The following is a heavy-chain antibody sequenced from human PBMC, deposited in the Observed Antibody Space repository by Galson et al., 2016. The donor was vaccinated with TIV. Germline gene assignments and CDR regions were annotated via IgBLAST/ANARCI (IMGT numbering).Heavy chain of an antibody. V-gene: IGHV3-23*01. CDR3: AKLRGGLYYYDSTGYYFFDS. CDR2: INGPGGTT. J-gene: IGHJ4*02. D-gene: IGHD3-22*01. Sequence: SLRLSCAASGFTFKKYGMAWVRQAPGKGLELVSAINGPGGTTYYADSVKDRFTVSRDNFENTLYLQMNSLSADDTAVNYCAKLRGGLYYYDSTGYYFFDSWGQGILVTVSS. CDR1: GFTFKKYG.